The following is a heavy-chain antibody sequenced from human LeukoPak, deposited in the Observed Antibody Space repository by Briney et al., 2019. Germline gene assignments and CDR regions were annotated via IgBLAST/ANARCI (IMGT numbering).Heavy chain of an antibody. CDR3: ARDLRLDGGYFDY. V-gene: IGHV1-69*13. CDR2: IIPIFGTA. D-gene: IGHD4-23*01. Sequence: SVKVSCKASGGTFSSYAISWVRQAPGQGLEWMGGIIPIFGTANYAQKFQGRVTITADESTSTAYMELSSLRSEDTAVYYCARDLRLDGGYFDYWGQGTLVTVSS. CDR1: GGTFSSYA. J-gene: IGHJ4*02.